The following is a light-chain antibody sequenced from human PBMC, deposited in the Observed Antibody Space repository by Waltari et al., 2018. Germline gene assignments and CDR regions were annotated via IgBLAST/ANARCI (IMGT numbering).Light chain of an antibody. J-gene: IGLJ3*02. CDR3: CSFTSRSTWV. CDR2: DVS. V-gene: IGLV2-14*01. Sequence: QSALTQPASVSGSPGQSITISCTGTSSDVGGYNYVSWYQQHPGKVPKLLIFDVSNRPSGVSNRFSGSKSGNTASLTISGLQAEDESDYYCCSFTSRSTWVFGGGTKLNVL. CDR1: SSDVGGYNY.